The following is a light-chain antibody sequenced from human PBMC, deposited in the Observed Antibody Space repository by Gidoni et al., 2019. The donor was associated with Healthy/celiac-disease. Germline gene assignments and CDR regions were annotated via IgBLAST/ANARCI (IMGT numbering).Light chain of an antibody. Sequence: EIVLTQSPATLSLSPGERATLSCRASQSVSSYLAWYQQKPGQAPRLLIYDASNRATGIPARFSGSGSGTDFTLTISSLEPEDFAVYYCQQRSNWPPITFXXXTRLGIK. J-gene: IGKJ5*01. CDR3: QQRSNWPPIT. V-gene: IGKV3-11*01. CDR1: QSVSSY. CDR2: DAS.